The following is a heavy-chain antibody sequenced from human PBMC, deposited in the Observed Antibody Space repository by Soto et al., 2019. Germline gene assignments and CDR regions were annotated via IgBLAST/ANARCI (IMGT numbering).Heavy chain of an antibody. CDR3: ARRKYCSSTSCYWSYGMDV. Sequence: GESLKISCKGSGYSFTSYWIGWVRQMPGKGLEWMGIIYPGDSDTRYSPSFQGQVTISADKSISTAYLQWSSLKASDTAMYYCARRKYCSSTSCYWSYGMDVWGQGTTVTVSS. CDR2: IYPGDSDT. J-gene: IGHJ6*02. CDR1: GYSFTSYW. D-gene: IGHD2-2*01. V-gene: IGHV5-51*01.